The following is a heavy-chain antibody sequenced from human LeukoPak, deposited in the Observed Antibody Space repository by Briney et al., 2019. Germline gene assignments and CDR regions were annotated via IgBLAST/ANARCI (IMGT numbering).Heavy chain of an antibody. CDR2: IKQDGSEK. V-gene: IGHV3-7*01. CDR3: AREIDGDYGGYYYYMDV. CDR1: GFTFSSYW. D-gene: IGHD4-17*01. Sequence: PGGSLRLSCAASGFTFSSYWMSWVRQAPGKGLEWVANIKQDGSEKYYVDSVKGRFTISRDNAKNSLYLQMNSLRAEDTAVYYCAREIDGDYGGYYYYMDVWGKGTTVTISS. J-gene: IGHJ6*03.